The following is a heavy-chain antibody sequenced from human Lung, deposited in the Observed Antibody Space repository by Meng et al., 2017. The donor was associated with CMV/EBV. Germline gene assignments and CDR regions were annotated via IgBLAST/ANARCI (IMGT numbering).Heavy chain of an antibody. CDR1: GFTFTSYW. D-gene: IGHD3-16*01. Sequence: GGSLRLXCAASGFTFTSYWMHWVRQAPGKGLEWVAGISSDGTTTYYPDSVRGRFTISRDNSKNTVYLQMNSLRPEDTALYFCAKDPIGGNYRGSHFDYWGQGXRVTVSS. J-gene: IGHJ4*02. CDR3: AKDPIGGNYRGSHFDY. CDR2: ISSDGTTT. V-gene: IGHV3-30*18.